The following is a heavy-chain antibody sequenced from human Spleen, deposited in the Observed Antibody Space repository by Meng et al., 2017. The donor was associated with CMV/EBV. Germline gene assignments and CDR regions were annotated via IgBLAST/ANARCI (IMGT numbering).Heavy chain of an antibody. CDR3: ARGRGVVVVASDAFDI. CDR1: GFTFSDYY. J-gene: IGHJ3*02. D-gene: IGHD2-15*01. V-gene: IGHV3-11*01. Sequence: GESLKISCAASGFTFSDYYMTWIRQAPGKGLEWVSYISSSGSTIYYADSVKGRFTISRDNARNSLYLQMNSLRAEDTAVYYCARGRGVVVVASDAFDIWGQGTMVTVSS. CDR2: ISSSGSTI.